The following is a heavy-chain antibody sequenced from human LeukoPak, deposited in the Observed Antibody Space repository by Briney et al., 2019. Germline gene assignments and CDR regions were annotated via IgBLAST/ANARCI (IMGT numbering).Heavy chain of an antibody. Sequence: ASVKVSCKASGYTFTSYGISWVRQAPGQGLEWMGIINPTGGSTSYAQKFQGRVTMTRDTSTSTVYMELSSLRSEDTAVYYCARSSGDTTSWYVDYWGQGILVTVSS. CDR2: INPTGGST. J-gene: IGHJ4*02. V-gene: IGHV1-46*01. D-gene: IGHD6-13*01. CDR1: GYTFTSYG. CDR3: ARSSGDTTSWYVDY.